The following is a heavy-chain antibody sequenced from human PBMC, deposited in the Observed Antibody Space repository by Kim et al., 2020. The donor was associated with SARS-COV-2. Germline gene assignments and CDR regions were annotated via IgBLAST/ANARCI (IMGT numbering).Heavy chain of an antibody. CDR1: GYTFTSYT. J-gene: IGHJ4*02. Sequence: ASVKVSCKASGYTFTSYTMNWVRQAPGQGLEWMGWINTNTGNPTFAQAFTGRFVFSVDTSVSTAYLQISSLKAEDTAVYYCARLRHPGWMQLWRDRTFDYWGQGTLVSVSS. D-gene: IGHD5-18*01. V-gene: IGHV7-4-1*02. CDR3: ARLRHPGWMQLWRDRTFDY. CDR2: INTNTGNP.